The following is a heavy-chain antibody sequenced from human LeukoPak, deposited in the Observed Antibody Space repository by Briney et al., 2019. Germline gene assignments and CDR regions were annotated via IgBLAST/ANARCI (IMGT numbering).Heavy chain of an antibody. J-gene: IGHJ4*02. D-gene: IGHD2-15*01. Sequence: GGSLRLSCAASGFTFSSYAMHWVRQAPGKGLEWVAVISYDGSNKYYADSVKGRFTISRDNSKNTLYLQMNSLRAEDTAVYYCARKIADWGQGTLVTVSS. V-gene: IGHV3-30*04. CDR1: GFTFSSYA. CDR3: ARKIAD. CDR2: ISYDGSNK.